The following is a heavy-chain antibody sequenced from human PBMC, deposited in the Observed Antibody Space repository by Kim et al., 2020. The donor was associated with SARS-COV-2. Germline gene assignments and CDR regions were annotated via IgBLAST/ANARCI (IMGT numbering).Heavy chain of an antibody. V-gene: IGHV5-51*01. CDR3: ARSSRSRSYYLDY. Sequence: GESLNISCKGSGYSFTTYWIGWVRQMPGKGLEWMGIIYPGDSDTRFSPSFQGQVTISADKSISTAFLQWSSLKASDTAIYYCARSSRSRSYYLDYWGQGT. D-gene: IGHD1-26*01. CDR1: GYSFTTYW. J-gene: IGHJ4*02. CDR2: IYPGDSDT.